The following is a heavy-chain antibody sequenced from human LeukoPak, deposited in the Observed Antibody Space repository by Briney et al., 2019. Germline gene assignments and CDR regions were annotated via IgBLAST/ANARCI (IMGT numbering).Heavy chain of an antibody. D-gene: IGHD3-22*01. J-gene: IGHJ5*02. CDR1: GSSMSSDYY. CDR2: ISDSGSA. CDR3: ARVGRNRYYSDRSGYLGGWFDP. V-gene: IGHV4-38-2*02. Sequence: SETLSLTCTVSGSSMSSDYYWGWIRQPPGKGLEWIGSISDSGSAYYNPSLKSRVVISVDPSKKQFSLKVTSVTAADTAVYYCARVGRNRYYSDRSGYLGGWFDPWGQGTLVTVSS.